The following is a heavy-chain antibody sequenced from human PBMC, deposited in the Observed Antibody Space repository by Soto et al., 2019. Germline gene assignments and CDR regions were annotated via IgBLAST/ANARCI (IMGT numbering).Heavy chain of an antibody. CDR1: GGPISSGDYY. V-gene: IGHV4-30-4*01. CDR2: IYSSGST. D-gene: IGHD2-8*01. J-gene: IGHJ3*02. CDR3: ASSGYCTNGVCTTDDAFDI. Sequence: SESLSLPCTVSGGPISSGDYYWSWIRQPPGKSLEWIGYIYSSGSTYYNPSLNSRVTISVDTSTNQISRKLSSLTAVHSAVYYCASSGYCTNGVCTTDDAFDIWGQGTRVTV.